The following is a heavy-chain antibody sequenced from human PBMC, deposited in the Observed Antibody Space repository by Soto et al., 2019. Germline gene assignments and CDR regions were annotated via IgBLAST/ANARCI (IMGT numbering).Heavy chain of an antibody. CDR3: ARETYGDYGVWRGGSRWFDP. Sequence: SGPTLVNPTQTLTLTCTFSGFSLSTSGVGVGWIRQPPGKGLEWIGYIYYSGSTNYNPSLKSRVTISVDTSKDQFSLKLSSVTAADTAVYYCARETYGDYGVWRGGSRWFDPWGQGTLVTVSS. J-gene: IGHJ5*02. CDR1: GFSLSTSGVG. CDR2: IYYSGST. V-gene: IGHV4-61*08. D-gene: IGHD4-17*01.